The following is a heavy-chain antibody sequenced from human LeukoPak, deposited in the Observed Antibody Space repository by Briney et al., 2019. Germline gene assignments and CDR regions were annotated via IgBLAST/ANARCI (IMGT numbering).Heavy chain of an antibody. CDR2: VYPNSGAA. D-gene: IGHD6-6*01. J-gene: IGHJ4*02. CDR3: GKLLSNGPFDY. Sequence: GASVKVFCKASGYTFTGYYMHWGRQAPGQGLVGMGDVYPNSGAAKYAQKFQSRVAITRDTSLSTSYMEVRGPGSDDTAVYYCGKLLSNGPFDYWGQGSLVTVS. V-gene: IGHV1-2*02. CDR1: GYTFTGYY.